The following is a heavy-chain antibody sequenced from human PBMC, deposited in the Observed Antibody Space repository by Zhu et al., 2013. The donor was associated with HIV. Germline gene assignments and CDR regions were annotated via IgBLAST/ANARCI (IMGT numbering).Heavy chain of an antibody. Sequence: QVQLVQSGAEVKKPGSSVKVSCKASGGTFSSYTISWVRQAPGQGLEWMGRIIPILGIANYAQKFQGRVTITADKSTSTAYMELSSLRSEDTAVYYCARVRTTGSSSAYYYYGMDVWGQGTTVTVSS. CDR2: IIPILGIA. J-gene: IGHJ6*02. CDR3: ARVRTTGSSSAYYYYGMDV. CDR1: GGTFSSYT. D-gene: IGHD6-6*01. V-gene: IGHV1-69*09.